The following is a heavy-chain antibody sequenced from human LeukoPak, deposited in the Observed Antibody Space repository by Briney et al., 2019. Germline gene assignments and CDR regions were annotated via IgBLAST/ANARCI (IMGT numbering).Heavy chain of an antibody. J-gene: IGHJ4*02. V-gene: IGHV1-2*02. CDR2: INPNSGGT. CDR1: GYTFTGYY. CDR3: ARLNSSSSRAFDY. Sequence: ASVKVSCKASGYTFTGYYMHWVRQAPGQGLEWMGWINPNSGGTNYAQKFQGRVTMTRDTSISTDYMELSRLRSDDTAVYYCARLNSSSSRAFDYWGQGTLVTVSS. D-gene: IGHD6-6*01.